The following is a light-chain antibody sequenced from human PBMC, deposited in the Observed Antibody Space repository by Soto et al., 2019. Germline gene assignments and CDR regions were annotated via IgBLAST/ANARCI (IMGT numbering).Light chain of an antibody. CDR1: QSVSTN. V-gene: IGKV3D-15*01. CDR3: QQYHDWPLT. CDR2: GAS. Sequence: EIVMTQSPATLSVSPGEGATLSCRARQSVSTNLAWYQQKPGQAPRLLIDGASSRATGIPAMFSGSGSGTEFTLTISSLQSEDFAVYFCQQYHDWPLTFGGGTKVEVQ. J-gene: IGKJ4*01.